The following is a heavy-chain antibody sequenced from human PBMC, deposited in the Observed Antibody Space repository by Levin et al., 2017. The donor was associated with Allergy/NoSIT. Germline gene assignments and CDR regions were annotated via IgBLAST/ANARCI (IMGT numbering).Heavy chain of an antibody. CDR3: ARGVVVVVGMNWFDP. CDR2: ISGADGVR. CDR1: GLNVSDNY. V-gene: IGHV3-11*01. Sequence: GESLKISCAASGLNVSDNYVSWIRQAPGKGLEWLSFISGADGVRFYADSVKGRFTMSSDIAKNSVYLHMNSLRVEDTATYFCARGVVVVVGMNWFDPWGQGTLVTVSS. D-gene: IGHD2-21*01. J-gene: IGHJ5*02.